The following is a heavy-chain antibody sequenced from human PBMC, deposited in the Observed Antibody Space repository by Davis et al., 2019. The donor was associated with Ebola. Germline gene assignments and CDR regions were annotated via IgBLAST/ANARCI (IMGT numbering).Heavy chain of an antibody. V-gene: IGHV1-46*03. J-gene: IGHJ3*01. D-gene: IGHD5-12*01. Sequence: AASVKVSCKASGYTFTNYYMHWVRQAPGQGLEWMGMINPNDGRTIYAQKFQGRLTMTTDTSTTTVYMDLSSLRSEDTALYYCTTPGGQDSGYDVFDVWGQGTMVTVSS. CDR1: GYTFTNYY. CDR3: TTPGGQDSGYDVFDV. CDR2: INPNDGRT.